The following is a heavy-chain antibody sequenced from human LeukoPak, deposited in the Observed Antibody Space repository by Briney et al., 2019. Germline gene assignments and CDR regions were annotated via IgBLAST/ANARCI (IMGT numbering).Heavy chain of an antibody. Sequence: SETLSLTCAVYGGSFSGYYWSWIRQPPGKGLEWIGEINHSGSTNYNPSLKSRVTMSVDTSKNQFSLKLSSVTAADTAVYYCARGGDYGDYVSPSFDYWGQGTLVTVSS. J-gene: IGHJ4*02. CDR3: ARGGDYGDYVSPSFDY. V-gene: IGHV4-34*01. D-gene: IGHD4-17*01. CDR2: INHSGST. CDR1: GGSFSGYY.